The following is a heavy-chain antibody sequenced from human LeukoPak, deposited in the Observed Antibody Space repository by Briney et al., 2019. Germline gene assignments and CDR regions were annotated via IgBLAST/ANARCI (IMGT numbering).Heavy chain of an antibody. J-gene: IGHJ4*02. V-gene: IGHV4-34*01. CDR2: INHSGST. Sequence: SETLSLTCGVYGGSFSGYYWSWIRQPPGKGLEWIGEINHSGSTNYNPSLKGRVTISVDTSKNQFSLKLSSVTAADTAVYYCARVMKKFTYYYDSSGYGYFDYWGEGTLVTVSS. CDR1: GGSFSGYY. CDR3: ARVMKKFTYYYDSSGYGYFDY. D-gene: IGHD3-22*01.